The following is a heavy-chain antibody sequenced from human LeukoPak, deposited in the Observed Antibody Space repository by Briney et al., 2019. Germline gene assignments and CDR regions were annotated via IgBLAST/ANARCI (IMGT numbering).Heavy chain of an antibody. CDR2: IYGGGTT. D-gene: IGHD5-24*01. V-gene: IGHV3-66*01. Sequence: GGSLRLSCAASGFTVSTYSMNWVRQAPGKGLEGVSVIYGGGTTYYSDSVMCGCTISRDNSKNTVYLQMNSLRAEDTAVYYCARGVEIDSLAFDIWGQGTMVTASS. J-gene: IGHJ3*02. CDR1: GFTVSTYS. CDR3: ARGVEIDSLAFDI.